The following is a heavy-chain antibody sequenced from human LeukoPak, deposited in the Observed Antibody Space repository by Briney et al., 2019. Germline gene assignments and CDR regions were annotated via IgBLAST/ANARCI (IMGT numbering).Heavy chain of an antibody. D-gene: IGHD1-26*01. Sequence: SQTLSLTCAVSGGSISSGGYSWSWIRQPPGKGLEWIGYIYHSGSTYYNPSLKSRVTISVDRSKNQFSLKLSSVTAADTAVHYCARQERYHYGMDVWGQGTTVTVSS. V-gene: IGHV4-30-2*01. J-gene: IGHJ6*02. CDR3: ARQERYHYGMDV. CDR2: IYHSGST. CDR1: GGSISSGGYS.